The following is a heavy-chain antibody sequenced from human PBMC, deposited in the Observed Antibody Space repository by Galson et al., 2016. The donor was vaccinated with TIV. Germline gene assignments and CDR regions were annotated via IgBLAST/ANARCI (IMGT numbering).Heavy chain of an antibody. V-gene: IGHV3-66*01. CDR3: ARDRVVDATYYYYYYGMDV. Sequence: SLRLSCAASGISVNINYMTWVRRAPGKGLEWVSLISDGGKTYYRDSVKGRFTISRDNSKNTLYLQMNSLRLEDTAIYYCARDRVVDATYYYYYYGMDVWGQGTAVTVSS. CDR1: GISVNINY. CDR2: ISDGGKT. J-gene: IGHJ6*02. D-gene: IGHD2-15*01.